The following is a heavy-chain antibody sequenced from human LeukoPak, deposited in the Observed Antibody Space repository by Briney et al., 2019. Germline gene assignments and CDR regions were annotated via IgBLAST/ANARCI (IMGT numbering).Heavy chain of an antibody. D-gene: IGHD4-17*01. J-gene: IGHJ3*02. CDR1: GFTFSNYA. Sequence: GGSLRLSCAASGFTFSNYAMSWVRQAPGKGLEWVSSISTSSSFIYSAPSMKGRFTISRDNDKNSLYLQMGSLRVEDTAVYYCARTTGGNTIDIWGQGTMVTVSS. CDR3: ARTTGGNTIDI. CDR2: ISTSSSFI. V-gene: IGHV3-21*01.